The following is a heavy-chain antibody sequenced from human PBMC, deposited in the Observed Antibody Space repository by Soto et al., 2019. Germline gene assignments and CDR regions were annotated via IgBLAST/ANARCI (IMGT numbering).Heavy chain of an antibody. CDR2: IIPIFGTA. CDR1: GGTFSSYA. J-gene: IGHJ3*02. CDR3: VSGSGSSDDAFDI. V-gene: IGHV1-69*06. D-gene: IGHD1-26*01. Sequence: SVKVSCKASGGTFSSYAMSWVRQAPGQGLEWMGGIIPIFGTANYAQKFQGRVTITADKSTSTAYMELSSLRSEDTAVYYCVSGSGSSDDAFDIWGQGTMVTVSS.